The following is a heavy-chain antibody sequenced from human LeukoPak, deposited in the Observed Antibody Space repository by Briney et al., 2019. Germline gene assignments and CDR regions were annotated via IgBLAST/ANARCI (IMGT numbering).Heavy chain of an antibody. V-gene: IGHV3-66*02. Sequence: PGGSLRLSCAASGFTVSSNYMSWVRQAPGKGLEWVSVIYSGDSTYYADSVKGRFTISRDNSKNTLYLQMNSLRAEDTAVYYCARAYSSSSYYFDYWGQGTLVTVSS. J-gene: IGHJ4*02. D-gene: IGHD6-6*01. CDR1: GFTVSSNY. CDR3: ARAYSSSSYYFDY. CDR2: IYSGDST.